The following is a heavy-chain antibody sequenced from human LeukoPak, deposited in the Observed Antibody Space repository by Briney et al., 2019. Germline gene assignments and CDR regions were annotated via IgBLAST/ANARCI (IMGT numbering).Heavy chain of an antibody. CDR3: ARDGSGSGWFYYFDY. J-gene: IGHJ4*02. Sequence: EASVKVSCKASGYTFTSYGISWVRQAPGQGLEWMGWISAYNGNTNYAQKLQGRVTMTTDTSTSTAYMEQRSLRSDDTAVYYCARDGSGSGWFYYFDYWGQGTLVTVSS. D-gene: IGHD6-19*01. CDR1: GYTFTSYG. CDR2: ISAYNGNT. V-gene: IGHV1-18*04.